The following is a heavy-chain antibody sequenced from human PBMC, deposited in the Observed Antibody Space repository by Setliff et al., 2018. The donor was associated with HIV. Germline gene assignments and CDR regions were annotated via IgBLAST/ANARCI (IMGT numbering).Heavy chain of an antibody. V-gene: IGHV1-2*02. CDR3: AGGDSRGLLHFDM. Sequence: EASVKVSCKASGYTFTGYYMHWVRQAPGQGLGWMGWLNPKTGGTNFAQEFQGRVTMTGDTSISTAYMELSRLTSDDTAVYYCAGGDSRGLLHFDMWGQGTMVTVSS. J-gene: IGHJ3*02. D-gene: IGHD3-22*01. CDR2: LNPKTGGT. CDR1: GYTFTGYY.